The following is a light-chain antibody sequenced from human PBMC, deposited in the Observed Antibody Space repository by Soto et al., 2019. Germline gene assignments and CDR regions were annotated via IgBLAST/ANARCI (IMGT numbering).Light chain of an antibody. CDR3: QQYDSTVWT. CDR2: AAS. CDR1: QTGDSRY. V-gene: IGKV3-20*01. Sequence: EIVLTQSPCTLSWSPFETSTLSCRASQTGDSRYLAWYQQKRGQAPRLLIYAASSRATGVPDRFSGSGSGTDFTLTIRRLEPEDFAVYYCQQYDSTVWTFGQGTKVDIK. J-gene: IGKJ1*01.